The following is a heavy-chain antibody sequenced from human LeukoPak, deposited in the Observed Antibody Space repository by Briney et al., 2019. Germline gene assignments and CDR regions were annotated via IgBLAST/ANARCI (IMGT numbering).Heavy chain of an antibody. CDR1: GYPFSAHF. V-gene: IGHV7-4-1*02. Sequence: ASVTVSCTASGYPFSAHFLNWVRQAPGQGLEWMGNIDTTTGNPRYAQDFTGRFVFSLDTSVSTAYLQITSLKADDTAAYYCVRGTPTPGMDYWGQGTQVTVSS. CDR2: IDTTTGNP. J-gene: IGHJ4*02. D-gene: IGHD3-10*01. CDR3: VRGTPTPGMDY.